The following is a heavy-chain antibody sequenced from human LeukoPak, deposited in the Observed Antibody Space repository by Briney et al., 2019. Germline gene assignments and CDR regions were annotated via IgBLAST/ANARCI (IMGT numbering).Heavy chain of an antibody. Sequence: SETLSLTCTVSGGSISSYYWSWIRQPAGKGLEWIGRIYTSGSTNYNPSLTSRVTMSVDTSKNKFSLKLSSVTAADTDMYYCDRARNISWAKNYSYIDVWGNGATLTVSS. D-gene: IGHD2-21*01. V-gene: IGHV4-4*07. CDR3: DRARNISWAKNYSYIDV. J-gene: IGHJ6*03. CDR1: GGSISSYY. CDR2: IYTSGST.